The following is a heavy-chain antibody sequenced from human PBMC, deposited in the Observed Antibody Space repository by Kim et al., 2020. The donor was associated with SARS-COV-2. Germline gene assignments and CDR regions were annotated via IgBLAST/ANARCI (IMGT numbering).Heavy chain of an antibody. V-gene: IGHV3-15*01. J-gene: IGHJ4*02. CDR1: GFTFSNAW. Sequence: GGSLRLSCAASGFTFSNAWMSWVRQAPGKGLEWVGRIKSKTDGGTTDYAAPVKGRFTISRDDSKNTLYLQMNSLKTEDTAVYYCTRHVWTARYSYGTRKQIDYWGQGTLVTVSS. CDR3: TRHVWTARYSYGTRKQIDY. CDR2: IKSKTDGGTT. D-gene: IGHD5-18*01.